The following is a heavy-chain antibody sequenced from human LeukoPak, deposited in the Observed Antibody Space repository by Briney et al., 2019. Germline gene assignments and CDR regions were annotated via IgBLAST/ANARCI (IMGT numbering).Heavy chain of an antibody. CDR1: GGSISSYY. J-gene: IGHJ6*02. Sequence: SETLSHTCTVSGGSISSYYWSWIRQPPGKGLEWIGYIYYSGSTNYNPSLKSRVTISVDTSKNQFSLKLSSVTAADTAVYYCARDSLVGATRGFFDYGMDVWGQGTTVTVSS. V-gene: IGHV4-59*01. CDR2: IYYSGST. D-gene: IGHD1-26*01. CDR3: ARDSLVGATRGFFDYGMDV.